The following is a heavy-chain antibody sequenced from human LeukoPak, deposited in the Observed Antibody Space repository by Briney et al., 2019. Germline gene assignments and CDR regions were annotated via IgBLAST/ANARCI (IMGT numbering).Heavy chain of an antibody. CDR1: GFTFNKFA. Sequence: PGGSLRLSCAASGFTFNKFAMHWVRQAPGKGLEYVSGIINTGSRTYYGDSVKGRFTISRDNSKNTVYIQMGSLRDEDMAVYYCARERYSHYDGDGFDIWGHGTMVTVSS. CDR3: ARERYSHYDGDGFDI. D-gene: IGHD4-11*01. V-gene: IGHV3-64*02. CDR2: IINTGSRT. J-gene: IGHJ3*02.